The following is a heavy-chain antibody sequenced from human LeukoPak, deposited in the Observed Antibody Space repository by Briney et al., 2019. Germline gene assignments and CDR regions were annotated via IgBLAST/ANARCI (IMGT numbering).Heavy chain of an antibody. CDR3: ASQGTTDAFDI. Sequence: ASVKVSCKASGHTFTSYYMHWVRQAPGQGLEWMGIINPSGGSTSYAQKFQGRVTMTRDTSTSTVYMELSSLRSDDTAVYYCASQGTTDAFDIWGQGTMVTVSS. CDR2: INPSGGST. V-gene: IGHV1-46*01. CDR1: GHTFTSYY. D-gene: IGHD4-11*01. J-gene: IGHJ3*02.